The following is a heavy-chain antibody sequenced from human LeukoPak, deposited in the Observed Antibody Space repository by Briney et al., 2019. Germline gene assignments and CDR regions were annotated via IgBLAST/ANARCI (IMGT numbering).Heavy chain of an antibody. Sequence: GGSLRLSCAASGFTFSSSGMHWVRQAPGKGLEWGAVILYNGSNKYYADSVKGRFTISRDNSKNTLHLQMNSLRVEDTAVYYCARAGGYCSGGSCYRGYSWFDPWGQGTLVTVSS. CDR1: GFTFSSSG. V-gene: IGHV3-33*01. CDR3: ARAGGYCSGGSCYRGYSWFDP. D-gene: IGHD2-15*01. J-gene: IGHJ5*02. CDR2: ILYNGSNK.